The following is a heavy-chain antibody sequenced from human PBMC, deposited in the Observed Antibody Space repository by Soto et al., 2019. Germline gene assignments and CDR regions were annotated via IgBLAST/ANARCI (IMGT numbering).Heavy chain of an antibody. CDR3: ARPFGMDV. CDR1: GYTFTSYW. CDR2: IYPADSNT. V-gene: IGHV5-51*01. J-gene: IGHJ6*02. Sequence: PGESLKISCQGSGYTFTSYWIGCVRQMPVKGLEWVAIIYPADSNTRYSPSFRGQVTISADKSISTAYLQWSSLKASDTAIYYCARPFGMDVWGQGTTVTVSS.